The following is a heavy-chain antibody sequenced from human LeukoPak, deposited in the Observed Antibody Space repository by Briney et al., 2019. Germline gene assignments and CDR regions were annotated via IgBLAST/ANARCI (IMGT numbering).Heavy chain of an antibody. CDR1: GFTFDDYT. J-gene: IGHJ5*02. Sequence: PGGSLRLSCAASGFTFDDYTMHWVRQAPGKGLEWVSLISWDGGSTYYADSVKGRFTISRDNSKNSLYLQMNSLRTEDTALYYCAKENSGSYRPGWFDPWGQGTLVTVSS. D-gene: IGHD1-26*01. CDR3: AKENSGSYRPGWFDP. V-gene: IGHV3-43*01. CDR2: ISWDGGST.